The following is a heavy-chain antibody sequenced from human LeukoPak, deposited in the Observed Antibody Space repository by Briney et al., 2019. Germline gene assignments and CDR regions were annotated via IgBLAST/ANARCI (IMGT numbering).Heavy chain of an antibody. D-gene: IGHD3-10*01. J-gene: IGHJ5*01. CDR1: GGSIASSSYY. CDR2: VFRTGTT. V-gene: IGHV4-39*02. Sequence: SETLSLTCGVSGGSIASSSYYWGWIRQPPGKGLEWIGSVFRTGTTYYSASLKSRVSISVDTSKNDFALKLASVTAADTAMYFCARRVGFYGSGSLNYFDPWGQGILVSVSS. CDR3: ARRVGFYGSGSLNYFDP.